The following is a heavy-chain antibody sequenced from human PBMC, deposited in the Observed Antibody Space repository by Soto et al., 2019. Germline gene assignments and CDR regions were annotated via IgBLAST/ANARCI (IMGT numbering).Heavy chain of an antibody. V-gene: IGHV3-23*01. CDR2: ISGSGGST. J-gene: IGHJ4*02. CDR3: AKSGPFGFGGFLYFDY. CDR1: GFTFSSYA. Sequence: PGGSLRLSCAASGFTFSSYAMSWVRQAPGKGLEWVSAISGSGGSTYYADSVKGRFTISRDNSKNTLYLQMNSLRAEDTAVYYCAKSGPFGFGGFLYFDYWGQGTLVTVSS. D-gene: IGHD3-10*01.